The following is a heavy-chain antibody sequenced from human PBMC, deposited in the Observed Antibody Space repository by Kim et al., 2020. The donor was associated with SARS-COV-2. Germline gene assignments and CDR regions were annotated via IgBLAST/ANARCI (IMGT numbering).Heavy chain of an antibody. V-gene: IGHV4-59*01. CDR2: IYYSGST. Sequence: SETLSLTCTVSGGSISSYYWSWIRQPPGKGLEWIGYIYYSGSTNYNPSLKSRVTISVDTSKNQFSLKLSSVTAADTAVYYCARDTNRHWGMATIDGWFDPWGQGTLVTVSS. CDR3: ARDTNRHWGMATIDGWFDP. J-gene: IGHJ5*02. D-gene: IGHD3-16*01. CDR1: GGSISSYY.